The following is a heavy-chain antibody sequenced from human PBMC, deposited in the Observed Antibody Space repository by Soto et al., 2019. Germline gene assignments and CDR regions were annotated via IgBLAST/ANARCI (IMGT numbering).Heavy chain of an antibody. J-gene: IGHJ6*02. CDR1: GGTFSSYA. CDR2: IIPIFGTA. CDR3: ARDHRGSVGSCNSPVNEVCGMDV. V-gene: IGHV1-69*01. D-gene: IGHD2-15*01. Sequence: QVQLVQSGAEVKKPGSSVKVSCKASGGTFSSYAIRWVRQAPGQGRERMGGIIPIFGTATYAQKFQGSVTMTANESTSTAYMELSSLRSEDTAVYYCARDHRGSVGSCNSPVNEVCGMDVWVQGTTDTVSS.